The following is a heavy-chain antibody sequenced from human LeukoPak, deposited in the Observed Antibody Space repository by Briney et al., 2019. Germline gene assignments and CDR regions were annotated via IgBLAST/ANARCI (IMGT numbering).Heavy chain of an antibody. CDR1: GYPFTSYD. J-gene: IGHJ5*02. Sequence: ASVKVSCKASGYPFTSYDINWVRQATGQGLEWMGWINPNSGSTDSAQKFQGRVTMTANTSISTAYMELNNLRSEGTAVYYCARLVGCGSTNCYSPDNWFDPWGQGTLVTVSS. V-gene: IGHV1-8*02. CDR3: ARLVGCGSTNCYSPDNWFDP. CDR2: INPNSGST. D-gene: IGHD2-2*01.